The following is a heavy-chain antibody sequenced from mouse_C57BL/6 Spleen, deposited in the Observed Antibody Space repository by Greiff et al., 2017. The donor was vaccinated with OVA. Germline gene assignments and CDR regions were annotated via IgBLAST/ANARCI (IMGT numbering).Heavy chain of an antibody. CDR1: GYTFTDYY. V-gene: IGHV1-19*01. J-gene: IGHJ2*01. CDR2: INPYNGGT. CDR3: HMVTTPYFDD. Sequence: EVQLQQSGPVLVKPGASVKMSCKASGYTFTDYYMNWVKQSPGKSLEWIGVINPYNGGTSYNQKFKGQATLTDDKSSSTAYLELNSLTSEDSAVYYSHMVTTPYFDDWGKGTTLTVSS. D-gene: IGHD2-2*01.